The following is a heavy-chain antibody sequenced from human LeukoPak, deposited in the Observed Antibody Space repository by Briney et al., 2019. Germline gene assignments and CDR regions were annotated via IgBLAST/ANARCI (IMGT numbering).Heavy chain of an antibody. D-gene: IGHD6-19*01. CDR3: ATGSTAVAGTKY. J-gene: IGHJ4*02. V-gene: IGHV3-23*01. CDR1: GFTFSTYG. Sequence: RGGSLRLSCAASGFTFSTYGMNWVRQAPGKGLEWVSTISRSGDITYYADSVKGRFTISRDNSKNTLYLQMNSLRAEDTAIYYCATGSTAVAGTKYWGQGILVTVSS. CDR2: ISRSGDIT.